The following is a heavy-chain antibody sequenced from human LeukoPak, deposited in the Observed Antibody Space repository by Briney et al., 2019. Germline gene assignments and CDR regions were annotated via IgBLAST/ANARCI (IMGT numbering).Heavy chain of an antibody. J-gene: IGHJ4*02. CDR1: GGSFSGYY. CDR3: ARSRFRGYFDY. D-gene: IGHD2-21*01. Sequence: PSETLSLTCGVYGGSFSGYYWSWIRQPPGKGLEWIGEINHSGGTNYNPSLKSRLTISEDTSNYQFSLKLSSVTAADTAVYYCARSRFRGYFDYWGQGTLVTASS. V-gene: IGHV4-34*01. CDR2: INHSGGT.